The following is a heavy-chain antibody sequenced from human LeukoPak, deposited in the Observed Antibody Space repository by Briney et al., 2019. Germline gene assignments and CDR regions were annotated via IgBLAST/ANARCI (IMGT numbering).Heavy chain of an antibody. CDR3: ARIVVVVVAATPDY. J-gene: IGHJ4*02. D-gene: IGHD2-15*01. Sequence: SETLSLTCSVSGGSISSSSYYWGWIRQPPGKGLEWIGSIYYSGSTYYNPSLKSRVTISVDTSKNQFSLNLSSVTAADTAVYFCARIVVVVVAATPDYWGQGTLVTVSS. CDR1: GGSISSSSYY. V-gene: IGHV4-39*01. CDR2: IYYSGST.